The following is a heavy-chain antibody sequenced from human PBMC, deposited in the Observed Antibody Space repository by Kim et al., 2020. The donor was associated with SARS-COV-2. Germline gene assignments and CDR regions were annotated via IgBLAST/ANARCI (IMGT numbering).Heavy chain of an antibody. CDR3: AKDTSSSWYVGLHRYFDY. J-gene: IGHJ4*02. CDR1: GFSFSSYA. CDR2: ISGGGGST. Sequence: GGSLRLSCAASGFSFSSYAMSWVRQAPGKGLEWVSVISGGGGSTYYADSVKGRFTISRDNSKNTLYLQMNSLRAEDTAVYYCAKDTSSSWYVGLHRYFDYWGQGTLVTVSS. V-gene: IGHV3-23*01. D-gene: IGHD6-13*01.